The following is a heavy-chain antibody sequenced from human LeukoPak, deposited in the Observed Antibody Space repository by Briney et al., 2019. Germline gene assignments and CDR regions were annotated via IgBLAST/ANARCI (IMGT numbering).Heavy chain of an antibody. CDR1: GFTFSNYG. J-gene: IGHJ4*02. V-gene: IGHV3-30*18. Sequence: GRSLRLSCTASGFTFSNYGMHWVRQAPGKGLEWVAVISHDGSNEYYVDSVKGRFTISRDNSKNTLYLQMNSLRAEDTAVYYCAKGLGYCSSISCSFYFDYWGQGTLVTVSS. CDR3: AKGLGYCSSISCSFYFDY. D-gene: IGHD2-2*01. CDR2: ISHDGSNE.